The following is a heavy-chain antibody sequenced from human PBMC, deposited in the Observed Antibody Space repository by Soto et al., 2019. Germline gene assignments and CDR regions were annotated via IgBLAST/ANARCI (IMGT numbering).Heavy chain of an antibody. J-gene: IGHJ5*02. D-gene: IGHD1-1*01. V-gene: IGHV4-4*07. CDR1: GASISGFY. CDR3: VSDGTKTLRDWFDP. CDR2: IYATGTT. Sequence: SETLSLTCTVSGASISGFYWSWIRKSAGKGLEWIGRIYATGTTDYNPSPKSRVMMSVDTSKKQFSLKLRSVTAADTAVTYCVSDGTKTLRDWFDPWGQGISVTVSS.